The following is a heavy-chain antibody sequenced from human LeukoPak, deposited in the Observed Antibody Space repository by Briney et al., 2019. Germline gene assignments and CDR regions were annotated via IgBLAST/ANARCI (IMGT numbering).Heavy chain of an antibody. J-gene: IGHJ4*02. CDR1: GFTVSSNY. Sequence: GGPLRLSCAASGFTVSSNYMSWVRQAPGKGLEWVSVIYSGGSTYYADSVKGRFTISRDNSKNTLYLQMNSLRAEDTAVYYCARGLGWLQLDYWGQGTLVTVPS. CDR3: ARGLGWLQLDY. CDR2: IYSGGST. D-gene: IGHD5-24*01. V-gene: IGHV3-53*01.